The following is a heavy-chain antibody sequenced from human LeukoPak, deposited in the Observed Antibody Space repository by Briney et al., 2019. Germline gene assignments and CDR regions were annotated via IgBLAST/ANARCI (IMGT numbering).Heavy chain of an antibody. CDR1: GASFSSGDQY. Sequence: NPSETLSLTCTVSGASFSSGDQYWNWIRQSPGKGLEWIGSIHPRGTLYNNPSLESRVTMSMDTSKNQFSLNLNSATAADTAVYFCSRGLDSRKLGYWGQGTLVTVSS. J-gene: IGHJ4*02. D-gene: IGHD3-22*01. CDR2: IHPRGTL. V-gene: IGHV4-31*03. CDR3: SRGLDSRKLGY.